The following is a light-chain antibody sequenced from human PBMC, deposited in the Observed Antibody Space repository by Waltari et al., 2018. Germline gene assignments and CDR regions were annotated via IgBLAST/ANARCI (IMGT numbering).Light chain of an antibody. CDR3: MQGLQIQWT. CDR2: AAS. V-gene: IGKV1-39*01. CDR1: QSISNY. Sequence: DIQLTQSPSSLSASVGDRVTITCRASQSISNYLNWYQQKPGKAPKLLIYAASSLQSWVPSRFSGSGSGTEFTLKISRVEAEDVGVYYCMQGLQIQWTFGQGTKVEIK. J-gene: IGKJ1*01.